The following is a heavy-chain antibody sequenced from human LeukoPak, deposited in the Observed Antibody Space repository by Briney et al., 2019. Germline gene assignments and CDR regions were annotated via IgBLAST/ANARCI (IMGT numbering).Heavy chain of an antibody. Sequence: GGSLRLSCAASGFTFSSYNMNWVRQAPGKGLEWVSYISDSSTTIYYADSVKGRFTISRDNSKNTLYLQMNSLRAEDTAVYYCATAMVRGVIITSPTTDYWGQGTLVTVSS. CDR2: ISDSSTTI. CDR1: GFTFSSYN. D-gene: IGHD3-10*01. CDR3: ATAMVRGVIITSPTTDY. J-gene: IGHJ4*02. V-gene: IGHV3-48*01.